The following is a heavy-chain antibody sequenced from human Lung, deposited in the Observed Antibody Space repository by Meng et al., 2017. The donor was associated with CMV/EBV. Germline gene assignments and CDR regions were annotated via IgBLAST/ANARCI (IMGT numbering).Heavy chain of an antibody. Sequence: ESGPASVRPSGTLALTLAVAGASITKHNWGAWVRQPPGKGLEWIGEIPHRGSSAYNPSLKSRVSMSIAKSKNQFSLKLTSVTAADTAVYHCLRRSGGSVWGQGTLVTVSS. CDR2: IPHRGSS. CDR1: GASITKHNW. V-gene: IGHV4-4*02. D-gene: IGHD3-10*01. CDR3: LRRSGGSV. J-gene: IGHJ1*01.